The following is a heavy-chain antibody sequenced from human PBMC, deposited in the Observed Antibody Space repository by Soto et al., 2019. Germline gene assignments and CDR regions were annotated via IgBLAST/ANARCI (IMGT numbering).Heavy chain of an antibody. D-gene: IGHD2-15*01. CDR3: ASATIVVVVAATSPPSL. Sequence: GASVKVSCKASGGTFSSYTISWVRQAPGQGLEWMGRIIPILGIANYAQKFQGRVTITADKSTSTAYMELSSLRSEDTAVYYCASATIVVVVAATSPPSLWGQGTLVTVSS. V-gene: IGHV1-69*02. CDR1: GGTFSSYT. J-gene: IGHJ4*02. CDR2: IIPILGIA.